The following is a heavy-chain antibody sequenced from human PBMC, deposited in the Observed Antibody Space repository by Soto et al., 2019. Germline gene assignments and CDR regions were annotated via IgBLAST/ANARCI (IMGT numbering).Heavy chain of an antibody. J-gene: IGHJ6*02. Sequence: EVQLVESGGGLVKPGGSLRLSCTASGFTFGIYTMTWVRQAPGKGLQWVASIGTTSSFIYHADSLRGRFTISRDNAKNSVFLQMTSLRGEDTAVYYCARVMCGDCSSYYYYSMDVWGQGTTVTVSS. D-gene: IGHD2-21*02. CDR1: GFTFGIYT. CDR3: ARVMCGDCSSYYYYSMDV. V-gene: IGHV3-21*01. CDR2: IGTTSSFI.